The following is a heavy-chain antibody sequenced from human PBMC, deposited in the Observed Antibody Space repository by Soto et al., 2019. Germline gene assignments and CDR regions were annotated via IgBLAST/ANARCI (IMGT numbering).Heavy chain of an antibody. D-gene: IGHD3-9*01. Sequence: QVQLVQSGAEVKKPGSSVKVSCKASGGTFSSYTISWVRQAPGQGLEWMGRIIPILGIANYAQKFQGRVTITADKSTSTAYMELSSLRSEETAVYYCATNYDILTGYYNFDYWGQGTLVTVSS. J-gene: IGHJ4*02. CDR1: GGTFSSYT. CDR3: ATNYDILTGYYNFDY. CDR2: IIPILGIA. V-gene: IGHV1-69*02.